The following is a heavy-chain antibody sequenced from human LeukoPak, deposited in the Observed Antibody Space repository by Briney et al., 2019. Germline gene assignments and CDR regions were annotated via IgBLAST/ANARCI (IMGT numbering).Heavy chain of an antibody. J-gene: IGHJ4*02. CDR3: ARDGSGSLDY. D-gene: IGHD3-10*01. CDR2: ISSSSSYI. V-gene: IGHV3-21*01. Sequence: PGGSLRLSCAASGFTFSSYSMNWVRQAPGKGLEWVSSISSSSSYIYHADSVKGRFTISRDNAKNSLYLQMNSLRAEDTAVYYCARDGSGSLDYWGQGTLVTVSS. CDR1: GFTFSSYS.